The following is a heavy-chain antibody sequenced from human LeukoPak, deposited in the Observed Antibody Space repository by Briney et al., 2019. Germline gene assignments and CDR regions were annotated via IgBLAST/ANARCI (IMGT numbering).Heavy chain of an antibody. Sequence: GGSLRLSCAASGFTLSSYGMHWVRQAPGKGLEWVAVIWYDGSNKYYADSVKGRFTISRDNSKNTLYLQMNSLRAEDTALYYCAAGVYFFDYWGQGTLVTVSS. CDR1: GFTLSSYG. J-gene: IGHJ4*02. V-gene: IGHV3-33*01. CDR3: AAGVYFFDY. D-gene: IGHD3-3*01. CDR2: IWYDGSNK.